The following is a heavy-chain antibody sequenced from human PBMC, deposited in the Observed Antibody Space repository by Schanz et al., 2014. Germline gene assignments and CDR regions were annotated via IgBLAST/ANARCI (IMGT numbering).Heavy chain of an antibody. J-gene: IGHJ4*02. CDR1: GFTFSGFW. V-gene: IGHV3-23*01. Sequence: EVQLLESGGGLVQPGGSLRLSCAASGFTFSGFWMTWVRQAPGKGLEWVSAISGSGGSTYYADSVKGRFTISRDNSKNTLYLQMDSLRAEDTAVYFCAKKVPAYNPFDSWGQGTLVTVSS. CDR3: AKKVPAYNPFDS. D-gene: IGHD1-1*01. CDR2: ISGSGGST.